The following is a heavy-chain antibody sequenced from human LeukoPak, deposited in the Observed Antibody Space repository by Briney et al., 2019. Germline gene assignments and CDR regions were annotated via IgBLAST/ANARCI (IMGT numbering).Heavy chain of an antibody. D-gene: IGHD2-2*01. CDR2: IIPIFGTA. CDR1: GCTFSSYA. Sequence: SVKVSCKASGCTFSSYAISWVRQAPGQGLEWMGGIIPIFGTANYAQKFQGRVTITADESTSTAYMELSSLRSEDTAVYYCARDRGCSSTSCYWFYYMDVWGKGTTVTVSS. CDR3: ARDRGCSSTSCYWFYYMDV. V-gene: IGHV1-69*13. J-gene: IGHJ6*03.